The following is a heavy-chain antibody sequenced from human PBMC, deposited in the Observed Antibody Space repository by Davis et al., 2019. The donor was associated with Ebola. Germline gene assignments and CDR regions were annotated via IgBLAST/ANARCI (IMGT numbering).Heavy chain of an antibody. CDR2: ISYDGSNK. CDR3: ARWSILGQ. Sequence: GESLKISCAASGFTFSSYGMHWVRQAPGKGLEWVAVISYDGSNKYYADSVKGRFTISRDNSKNTLYLQMNSLRAEDTAVYYCARWSILGQWGQGTLVTVSS. J-gene: IGHJ4*02. D-gene: IGHD3-3*01. CDR1: GFTFSSYG. V-gene: IGHV3-30*03.